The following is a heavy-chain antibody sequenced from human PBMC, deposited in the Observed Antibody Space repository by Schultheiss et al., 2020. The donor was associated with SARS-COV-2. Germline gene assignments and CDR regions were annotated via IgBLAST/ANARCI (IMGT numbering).Heavy chain of an antibody. CDR3: ARADSGDYQYKY. CDR1: GGSISSYY. D-gene: IGHD4-17*01. CDR2: IYYSGST. Sequence: SETLSLTCTVSGGSISSYYWTWIRQPPGKGLEWIGYIYYSGSTYYNPSLNSRVTISVDTSKNQFSLKVTSVTAADTAVYYCARADSGDYQYKYWGQGTLVTVSS. V-gene: IGHV4-59*12. J-gene: IGHJ4*02.